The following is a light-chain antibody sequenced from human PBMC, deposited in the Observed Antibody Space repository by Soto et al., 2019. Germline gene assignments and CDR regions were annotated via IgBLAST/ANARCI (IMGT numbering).Light chain of an antibody. CDR1: QNINNY. V-gene: IGKV1-33*01. Sequence: DIQRNQSPSSLSASVGDRVTITCQASQNINNYLNWYQQXPGRAPKLLIYDASNLEAGVPSRFRGSGSGTDFTFTISRLQPEDIATYYCQQYETIPPFGQGTRLEIK. CDR3: QQYETIPP. J-gene: IGKJ5*01. CDR2: DAS.